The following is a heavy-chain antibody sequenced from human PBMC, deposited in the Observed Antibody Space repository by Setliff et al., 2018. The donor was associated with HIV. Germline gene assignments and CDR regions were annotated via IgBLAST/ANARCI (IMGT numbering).Heavy chain of an antibody. CDR1: GGSFSGYY. Sequence: NPSETLSLTCAVYGGSFSGYYWSWIRQPPGKGLEWIGEVTHSGRTNYNPSLESRVTTSVDTSKKQFSLRLTSVTAADTAVYYCARGVRDNSGWSSYYFDYWGQGILVTVSS. J-gene: IGHJ4*02. D-gene: IGHD6-19*01. CDR3: ARGVRDNSGWSSYYFDY. CDR2: VTHSGRT. V-gene: IGHV4-34*01.